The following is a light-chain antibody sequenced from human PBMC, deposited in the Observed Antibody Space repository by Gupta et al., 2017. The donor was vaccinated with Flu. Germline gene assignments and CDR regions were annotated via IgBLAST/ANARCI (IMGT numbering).Light chain of an antibody. CDR3: RSVHNNSWV. CDR1: SRINVDTSW. J-gene: IGLJ3*02. CDR2: HKSDSGN. Sequence: VLLPPSSLSDSPGASASRPCTLRSRINVDTSWIYGYQQRPVSPPQCLLKHKSDSGNQQGSGVPFRFSESKDASALAGIGLISGRQAEDEGDYYCRSVHNNSWVFGGGTKLTVL. V-gene: IGLV5-45*03.